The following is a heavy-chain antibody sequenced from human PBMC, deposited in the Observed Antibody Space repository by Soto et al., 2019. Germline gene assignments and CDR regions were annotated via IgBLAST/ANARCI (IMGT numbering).Heavy chain of an antibody. CDR2: INAGNGNT. Sequence: GASVKVSCKASGYTFTSYAMHWVRQAPGQRLEWMGWINAGNGNTKYSQKFQGRVTITRDTSASTAYMELSSLRSEDTAVYYCARDPGIAAAGYYYYYGMDVWGQGTTVTVSS. CDR3: ARDPGIAAAGYYYYYGMDV. V-gene: IGHV1-3*01. CDR1: GYTFTSYA. D-gene: IGHD6-13*01. J-gene: IGHJ6*02.